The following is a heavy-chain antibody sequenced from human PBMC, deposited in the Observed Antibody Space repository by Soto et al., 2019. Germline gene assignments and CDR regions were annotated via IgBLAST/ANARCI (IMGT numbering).Heavy chain of an antibody. Sequence: QVQLVQSGAEVKKPGASVKVSCKASGYTFTSYYMHWVRQAPGQGLEWMGIINPSGGSTSYAQKFQGRVTMTRDPSTSTVYMELSSLRSEDTAVYYCARVPGARMTTYQGDYWGQGTLVTVSS. CDR3: ARVPGARMTTYQGDY. CDR1: GYTFTSYY. CDR2: INPSGGST. V-gene: IGHV1-46*01. D-gene: IGHD4-17*01. J-gene: IGHJ4*02.